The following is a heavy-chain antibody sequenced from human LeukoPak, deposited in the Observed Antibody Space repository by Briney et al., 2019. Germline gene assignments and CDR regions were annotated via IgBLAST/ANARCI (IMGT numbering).Heavy chain of an antibody. CDR1: GGSFSGYY. CDR2: INHSGST. J-gene: IGHJ5*02. D-gene: IGHD2-2*01. V-gene: IGHV4-34*01. Sequence: ASETLSLTCAVYGGSFSGYYWSWIRQPPGKGLEWIGEINHSGSTNYNPSLKSRVTISVDTSKNQFSLKLSSVTAADTAVYYCARSTGEDIVVVPDNNWFDPWGQGTLVTVSS. CDR3: ARSTGEDIVVVPDNNWFDP.